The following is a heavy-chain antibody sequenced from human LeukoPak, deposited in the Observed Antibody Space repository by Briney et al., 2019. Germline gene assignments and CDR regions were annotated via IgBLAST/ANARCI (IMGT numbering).Heavy chain of an antibody. Sequence: SVKVSCKVSGGTFSSYAISWVRQAPGQGLEWMGGIIPIFGTANYAQKFQGRVTITTDESTSTAYMELSSLRSEDTAVYYRARDIVVVPAAIPGTDYYMDVWGKGTTVTVSS. CDR1: GGTFSSYA. V-gene: IGHV1-69*05. D-gene: IGHD2-2*02. J-gene: IGHJ6*03. CDR3: ARDIVVVPAAIPGTDYYMDV. CDR2: IIPIFGTA.